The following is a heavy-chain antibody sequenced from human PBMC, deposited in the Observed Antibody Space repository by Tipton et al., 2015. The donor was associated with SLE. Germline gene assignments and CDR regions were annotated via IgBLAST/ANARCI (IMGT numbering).Heavy chain of an antibody. CDR2: IKSDGSEK. CDR1: GFTFSSYW. Sequence: SLRLSCAASGFTFSSYWMAWVRQAPGKGLEWVAKIKSDGSEKHYVDSVKGRFTISRDNAKNSLFLQMSSLRAEDTALYYRARKGWYFDVWGRGTLVTVSS. J-gene: IGHJ2*01. CDR3: ARKGWYFDV. V-gene: IGHV3-7*01.